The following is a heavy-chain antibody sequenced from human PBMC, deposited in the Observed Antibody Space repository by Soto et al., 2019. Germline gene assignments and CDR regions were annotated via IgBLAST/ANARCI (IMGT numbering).Heavy chain of an antibody. J-gene: IGHJ4*02. CDR2: IYYSGST. Sequence: SETLSLTCTVSGGSISSSSYYWSWIRQPPGKGLEWIGSIYYSGSTYYNPSLKSRVTISVDTSKNQFSLKLSSVTAADTAVYYCASINYHDSSGYYATQYYFDYWGQGTLVTVSS. CDR1: GGSISSSSYY. CDR3: ASINYHDSSGYYATQYYFDY. D-gene: IGHD3-22*01. V-gene: IGHV4-39*01.